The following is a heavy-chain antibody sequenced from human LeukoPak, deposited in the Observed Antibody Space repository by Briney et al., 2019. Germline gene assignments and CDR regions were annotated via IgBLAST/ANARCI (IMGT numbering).Heavy chain of an antibody. CDR2: ISSSSSYT. J-gene: IGHJ4*02. V-gene: IGHV3-21*01. D-gene: IGHD3-3*01. CDR3: ARAPRDYDFWSGYPGPDY. Sequence: GGSLRLSCAASGFTFSSYSMNWVRQAPGKGLEWVSSISSSSSYTYYADSVKGRFTISRDNAKNSLYLQMNSLRAEDTAVYYCARAPRDYDFWSGYPGPDYWGQGTLVTVSS. CDR1: GFTFSSYS.